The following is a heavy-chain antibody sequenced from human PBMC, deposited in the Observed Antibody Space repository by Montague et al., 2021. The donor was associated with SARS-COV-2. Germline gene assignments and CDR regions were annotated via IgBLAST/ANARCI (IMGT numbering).Heavy chain of an antibody. J-gene: IGHJ4*02. CDR1: GFSFSSRG. D-gene: IGHD3-10*01. CDR2: VEQDGSES. CDR3: ARDHYGSEDY. V-gene: IGHV3-7*01. Sequence: SRRLSLSASGFSFSSRGMSWVRQVPGKGLEWVATVEQDGSESHYVDSVKGRFTISRDNAKSSAYLQMSSLRVEDTAVYFCARDHYGSEDYWGQGILVTVSS.